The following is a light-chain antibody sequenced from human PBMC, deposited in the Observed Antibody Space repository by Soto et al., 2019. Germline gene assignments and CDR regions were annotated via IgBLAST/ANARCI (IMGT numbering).Light chain of an antibody. V-gene: IGLV2-14*03. CDR1: SSDVGGYNY. CDR2: DVT. CDR3: ISSTSRHIYV. Sequence: QSVLTQPASVSGSPGQSITISCTGTSSDVGGYNYVSWYQQHPGRAPKLIIYDVTNRPSGISNRFSGSKSGNTASLTISGFQTEDEADYYCISSTSRHIYVFGTGTKVTVL. J-gene: IGLJ1*01.